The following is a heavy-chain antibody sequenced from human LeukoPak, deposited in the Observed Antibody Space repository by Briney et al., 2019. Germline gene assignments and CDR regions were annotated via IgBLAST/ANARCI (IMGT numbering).Heavy chain of an antibody. CDR3: AKDTGIQLWSTEYYFDY. CDR1: GGSISSGGYY. J-gene: IGHJ4*02. Sequence: PSQTLSLTCTVSGGSISSGGYYWSWIRQPPGKGLEWIGYIYHSGSTYYNPSLKSRVTISVDRSKNQFSLKLSSVTAADTAVYYCAKDTGIQLWSTEYYFDYWGQGTLVTVSS. CDR2: IYHSGST. D-gene: IGHD5-18*01. V-gene: IGHV4-30-2*01.